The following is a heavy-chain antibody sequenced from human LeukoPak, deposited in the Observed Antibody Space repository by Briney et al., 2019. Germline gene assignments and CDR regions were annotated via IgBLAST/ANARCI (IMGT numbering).Heavy chain of an antibody. CDR3: ASSGWYKGWFDP. J-gene: IGHJ5*02. CDR2: ISYSGST. V-gene: IGHV4-39*07. D-gene: IGHD6-19*01. CDR1: GGSISSISYY. Sequence: SETLSLTCSVSGGSISSISYYWGWIRQPPGKGLGWIGSISYSGSTYYNPSLKSRVTITVDTSKNQFSLKLNSVTAADTAVYYCASSGWYKGWFDPWGQGTLVTVSS.